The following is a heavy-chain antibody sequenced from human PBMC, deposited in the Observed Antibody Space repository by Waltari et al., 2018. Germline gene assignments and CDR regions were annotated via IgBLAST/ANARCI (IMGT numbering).Heavy chain of an antibody. CDR1: GFPINDFA. Sequence: QVHLVESGGGVVQSGKSLRLSCAASGFPINDFAMHWVRQAPGQGLEWVSVISSDGTNKYYADSVKGRFTISRDNSGGTLYLQMNSLRPQDTAIYFCARGDCSSTSCYSLESWGHGTLVTVS. CDR2: ISSDGTNK. CDR3: ARGDCSSTSCYSLES. V-gene: IGHV3-30*01. J-gene: IGHJ1*01. D-gene: IGHD2-2*01.